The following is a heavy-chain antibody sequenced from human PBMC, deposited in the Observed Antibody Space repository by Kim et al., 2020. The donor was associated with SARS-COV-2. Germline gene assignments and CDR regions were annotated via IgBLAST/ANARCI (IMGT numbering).Heavy chain of an antibody. J-gene: IGHJ4*01. Sequence: GGSLRLSCAASGFSFSNYAMSWVRQAPGKGLEWVSIFTSSGGRTYYADSVKGRFTISRDNSKKTLYLQMNSLRAEDTAVYYCAKDLGEGSGWPIFDNWG. V-gene: IGHV3-23*01. CDR3: AKDLGEGSGWPIFDN. D-gene: IGHD6-19*01. CDR1: GFSFSNYA. CDR2: FTSSGGRT.